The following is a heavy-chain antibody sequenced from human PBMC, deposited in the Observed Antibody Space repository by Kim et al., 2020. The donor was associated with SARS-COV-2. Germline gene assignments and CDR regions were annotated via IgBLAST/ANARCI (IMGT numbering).Heavy chain of an antibody. CDR2: IKQDGSEK. CDR3: VRDVSLEGEQRVARAFDP. CDR1: GFMFSRYW. J-gene: IGHJ5*02. Sequence: GGSLRLSCAASGFMFSRYWMSWVRQAPGKGLEWVANIKQDGSEKYYVDSVKGRFTISRDNAKNSLYLQMNSLRAEDTAVYYCVRDVSLEGEQRVARAFDPWGQGTLVTVSS. D-gene: IGHD6-25*01. V-gene: IGHV3-7*01.